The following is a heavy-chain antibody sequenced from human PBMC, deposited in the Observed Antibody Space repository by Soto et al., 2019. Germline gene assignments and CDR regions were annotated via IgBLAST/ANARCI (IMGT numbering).Heavy chain of an antibody. CDR1: GYTFTTYA. Sequence: GASVKVSCKASGYTFTTYAMHWVRQAPGQRLEWMGWINAGNVNAKYSQTFQGRVTITRDTSASTAYMELSSLRSEDTAVYYCARESFGDYIDYWGQGTLVTVS. D-gene: IGHD3-10*01. CDR3: ARESFGDYIDY. V-gene: IGHV1-3*01. J-gene: IGHJ4*02. CDR2: INAGNVNA.